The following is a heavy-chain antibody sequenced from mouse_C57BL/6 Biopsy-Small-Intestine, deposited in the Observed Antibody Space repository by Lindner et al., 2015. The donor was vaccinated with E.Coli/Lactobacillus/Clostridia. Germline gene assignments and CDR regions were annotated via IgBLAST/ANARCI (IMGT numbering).Heavy chain of an antibody. D-gene: IGHD2-4*01. CDR1: GHTFTDYN. CDR2: INPNNGGT. V-gene: IGHV1-22*01. Sequence: VQLQESGPELVKPGASVKMSCKASGHTFTDYNMHWVKQSHGKSLEWIGYINPNNGGTNYNQKFKGKATLTVYKSSSTAYMELRSLTSEDSAVYYCARYDYDGTWFAYWGQGTLVTVSA. J-gene: IGHJ3*01. CDR3: ARYDYDGTWFAY.